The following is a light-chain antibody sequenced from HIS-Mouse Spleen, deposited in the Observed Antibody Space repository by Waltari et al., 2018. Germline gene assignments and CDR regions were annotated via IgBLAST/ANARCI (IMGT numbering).Light chain of an antibody. Sequence: SYELTQPPSVSVSPGQTARITCSGDALPKKYAYWYQQKSGQAPVLVIYADSKRTSWIPVRFSGSSSGTIATLTISGAQVEDEADYYCYSTDSSGNHRVFGGGTKLTVL. CDR1: ALPKKY. CDR3: YSTDSSGNHRV. J-gene: IGLJ2*01. V-gene: IGLV3-10*01. CDR2: ADS.